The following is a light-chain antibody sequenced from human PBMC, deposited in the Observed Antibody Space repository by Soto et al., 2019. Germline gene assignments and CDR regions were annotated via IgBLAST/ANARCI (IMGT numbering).Light chain of an antibody. V-gene: IGLV1-40*01. Sequence: QSVLTQPPSVSGAPGQRVTISCTGSSSYIGAGYDVHWYQQLPGTAPKLLIYGNSNRPSGVPDRFSGSKSGTSASLAITGLQAEDEADYYCQSYDSSLSGSVFGGGTKSPS. CDR3: QSYDSSLSGSV. CDR1: SSYIGAGYD. J-gene: IGLJ3*02. CDR2: GNS.